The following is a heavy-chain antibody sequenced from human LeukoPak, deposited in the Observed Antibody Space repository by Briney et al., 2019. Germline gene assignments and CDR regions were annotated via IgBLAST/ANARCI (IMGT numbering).Heavy chain of an antibody. CDR2: VSGSGVST. D-gene: IGHD3-16*01. CDR3: AKSMGELSSDDAFDI. V-gene: IGHV3-23*01. Sequence: PGGSLRLSCAASAFTFSNYAMTWVRQGPGKGLEWVSGVSGSGVSTYYADSVKGRFTISRDNSKNTLYLQMNSLRAEDTAVYYCAKSMGELSSDDAFDIWGQGTMVTVSS. J-gene: IGHJ3*02. CDR1: AFTFSNYA.